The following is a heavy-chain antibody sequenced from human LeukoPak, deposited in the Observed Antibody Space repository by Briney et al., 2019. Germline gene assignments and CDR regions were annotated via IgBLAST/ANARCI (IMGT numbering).Heavy chain of an antibody. J-gene: IGHJ5*02. CDR2: IIPIFGTA. V-gene: IGHV1-69*05. Sequence: ASVKVSCKASGGTFSSYAISWVRQAPGQGLEWMGGIIPIFGTANYAQKFQGRVTITTDESTSTAYMELSSLRSEDTAVYYCARDSRGNWSYPGLGGFDPWGQGTLVTVSS. CDR3: ARDSRGNWSYPGLGGFDP. D-gene: IGHD1-7*01. CDR1: GGTFSSYA.